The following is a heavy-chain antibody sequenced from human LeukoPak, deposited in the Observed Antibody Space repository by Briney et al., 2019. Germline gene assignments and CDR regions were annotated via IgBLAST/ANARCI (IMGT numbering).Heavy chain of an antibody. Sequence: GASVKVSCKASGYSFTSYGFSWGRQAPGQGLEWMGWMSAYNGNTNYSQKLQCRGTMTTDTSTSPAYMALRSLRSEDTTVYYCASGRFGDYADLIAYWGQGTLVTVSS. J-gene: IGHJ4*02. CDR3: ASGRFGDYADLIAY. CDR1: GYSFTSYG. D-gene: IGHD4-17*01. V-gene: IGHV1-18*01. CDR2: MSAYNGNT.